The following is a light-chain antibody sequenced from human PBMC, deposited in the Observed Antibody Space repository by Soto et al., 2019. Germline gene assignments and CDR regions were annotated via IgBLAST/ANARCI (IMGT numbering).Light chain of an antibody. CDR1: QSISIN. CDR3: QQYNNWIT. V-gene: IGKV3-15*01. Sequence: TEMRRSGEDLRFCPWANAIITCRASQSISINLAWYQQKPGQAPRLLIYAASNRATGVPARFSGSWSGKEFSLSVSSLPSEEFAVYFCQQYNNWITFGQGTRLEI. CDR2: AAS. J-gene: IGKJ5*01.